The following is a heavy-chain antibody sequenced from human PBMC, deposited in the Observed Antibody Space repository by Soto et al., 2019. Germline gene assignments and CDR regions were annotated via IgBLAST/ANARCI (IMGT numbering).Heavy chain of an antibody. J-gene: IGHJ4*03. V-gene: IGHV3-11*03. CDR2: ISTSSSYT. CDR3: ARLRLTGYFDY. Sequence: GGXLRLSCVASGFTFSDHYMTWIRQAPGKGLEWLSYISTSSSYTNYADSVKGRFTISRDNAMNSLYLQMNSLRAEDTAVYYCARLRLTGYFDYWGQGSLVTVSS. CDR1: GFTFSDHY.